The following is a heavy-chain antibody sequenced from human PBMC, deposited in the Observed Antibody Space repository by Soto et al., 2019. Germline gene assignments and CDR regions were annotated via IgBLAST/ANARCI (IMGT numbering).Heavy chain of an antibody. CDR3: ARDKDNYDFWSGSYSVFYGMDV. D-gene: IGHD3-3*01. Sequence: ASVKVSCKASGGTFSSYAISWVRQAPGQGLEWMGGIIPIFGTANYAQKFQGRVTITADESTSTAYMELSSLRSEDTAVYYCARDKDNYDFWSGSYSVFYGMDVWGQGTTVTVSS. J-gene: IGHJ6*02. CDR1: GGTFSSYA. V-gene: IGHV1-69*13. CDR2: IIPIFGTA.